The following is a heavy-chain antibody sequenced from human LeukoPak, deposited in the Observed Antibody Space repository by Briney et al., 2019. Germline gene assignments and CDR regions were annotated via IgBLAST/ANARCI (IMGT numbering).Heavy chain of an antibody. CDR1: GGSISSSSYY. CDR2: IYYSGGT. D-gene: IGHD1-7*01. Sequence: SETLSLTCTVSGGSISSSSYYWGWIRQPPGKGLEWIGCIYYSGGTHYNPSLKSRVAISVDTSKNQFSLRLTSVTAADTAVYYCARVPGGRITGTLRYFQHWGQGTLVTVSS. CDR3: ARVPGGRITGTLRYFQH. V-gene: IGHV4-39*07. J-gene: IGHJ1*01.